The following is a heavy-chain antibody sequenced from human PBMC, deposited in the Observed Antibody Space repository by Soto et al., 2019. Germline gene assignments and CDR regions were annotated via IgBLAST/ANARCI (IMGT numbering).Heavy chain of an antibody. CDR1: GGSISSYY. V-gene: IGHV4-4*07. D-gene: IGHD5-12*01. CDR2: IYTSGST. Sequence: QVQLQESGPGLVKPLETLSLTCTVSGGSISSYYWSWIRQPAGKGLEWIGRIYTSGSTNYNPSLKSRVTMSVDTSKNQFSLQLSSVTAADTAVYYCAQGLPEYSGYDYGWFDPWGQGTLVTVSS. CDR3: AQGLPEYSGYDYGWFDP. J-gene: IGHJ5*02.